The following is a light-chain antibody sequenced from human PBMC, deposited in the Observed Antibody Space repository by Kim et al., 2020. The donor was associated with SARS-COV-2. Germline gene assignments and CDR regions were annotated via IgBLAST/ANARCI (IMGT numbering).Light chain of an antibody. Sequence: QSVLTQPPSVSAAPGQKVTISCSGSSSNIGNNYVSWYQQLPGTAPKLLIYDNNKRPSGIPDRFSGSTSGTSATLGITGLQTGDEADYYCGTWDSSLSAEVFGGGTQLTVL. CDR1: SSNIGNNY. J-gene: IGLJ3*02. CDR3: GTWDSSLSAEV. V-gene: IGLV1-51*01. CDR2: DNN.